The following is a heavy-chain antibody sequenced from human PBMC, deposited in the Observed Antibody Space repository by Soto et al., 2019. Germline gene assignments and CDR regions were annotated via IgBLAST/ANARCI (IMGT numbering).Heavy chain of an antibody. Sequence: SETLSLTCTVSGGSISSYYWSWIRQPPGKGLEWIGYIYYSGSTNYNPSLKSRVTISVDTSKNQFSLKLSSVTAADTAVYYCARDASEGIWAYYMDVWGKGTTVTVSS. J-gene: IGHJ6*03. CDR1: GGSISSYY. CDR3: ARDASEGIWAYYMDV. D-gene: IGHD7-27*01. CDR2: IYYSGST. V-gene: IGHV4-59*01.